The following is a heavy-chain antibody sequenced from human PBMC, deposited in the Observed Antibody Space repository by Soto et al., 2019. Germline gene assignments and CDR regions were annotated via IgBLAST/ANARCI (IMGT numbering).Heavy chain of an antibody. J-gene: IGHJ3*02. CDR3: ATVEDCGGDCPIEAFEI. V-gene: IGHV4-31*03. Sequence: QVQLQESGPGLVKPSQTLSLTCTVSGGSISSGGYYWSWIRQHPGKGLEWIGYIYYTGSTYYNPSLKSRVTISVDTSKNPFSLKLSSVTAADTAVYYCATVEDCGGDCPIEAFEIWGQGTMVTVSS. CDR1: GGSISSGGYY. D-gene: IGHD2-21*02. CDR2: IYYTGST.